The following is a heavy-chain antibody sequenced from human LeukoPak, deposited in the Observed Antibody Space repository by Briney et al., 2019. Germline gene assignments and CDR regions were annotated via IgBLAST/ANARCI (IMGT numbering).Heavy chain of an antibody. V-gene: IGHV3-30*18. CDR2: ISYDGSNK. D-gene: IGHD2-21*02. CDR3: AKGRGVPYEVVTAILDP. Sequence: PGGSLRLSCAASGFTFSSYGIHWVRQAPGKGLEWVAVISYDGSNKFYGDSVKGRFTISRDNSKNTLYLQMNSLRGEDTAVYYCAKGRGVPYEVVTAILDPWGQGTLVTVSS. J-gene: IGHJ5*02. CDR1: GFTFSSYG.